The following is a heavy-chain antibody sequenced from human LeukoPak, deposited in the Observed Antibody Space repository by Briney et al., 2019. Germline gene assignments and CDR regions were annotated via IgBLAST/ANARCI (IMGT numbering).Heavy chain of an antibody. Sequence: AGGSLRLSCAAPGFTFSSYAMSWVRQAPGKGLEWVSAISGSGGSTYYADSVKGRFTISRDNSKNTLYLQMNSLRAEDTAVYYCAKSDCSSTSCSYYYYYGMDVWGKGPTVTVSS. D-gene: IGHD2-2*01. CDR2: ISGSGGST. CDR1: GFTFSSYA. V-gene: IGHV3-23*01. J-gene: IGHJ6*04. CDR3: AKSDCSSTSCSYYYYYGMDV.